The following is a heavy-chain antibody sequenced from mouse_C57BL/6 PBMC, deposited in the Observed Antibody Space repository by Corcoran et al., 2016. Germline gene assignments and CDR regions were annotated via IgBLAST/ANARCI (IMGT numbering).Heavy chain of an antibody. CDR3: ARGGSYGNYGY. Sequence: EVQLQQSGPELVKPGASVKISCKASGYTFTDYYMNWVKQSHGKSLEWIGDINPNNGGTSYNQKFKGKATLTVDKSSSTAYMELRSLTSEDSAVYYCARGGSYGNYGYWGQGTTLTVSS. CDR1: GYTFTDYY. V-gene: IGHV1-26*01. D-gene: IGHD2-1*01. J-gene: IGHJ2*01. CDR2: INPNNGGT.